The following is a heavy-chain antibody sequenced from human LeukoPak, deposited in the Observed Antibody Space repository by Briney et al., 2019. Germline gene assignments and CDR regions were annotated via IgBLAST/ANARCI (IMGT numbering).Heavy chain of an antibody. V-gene: IGHV3-23*01. CDR1: GFTITSYP. D-gene: IGHD1-14*01. CDR3: AKGSGYYYEY. Sequence: SGGSLTLSCAASGFTITSYPMIWVRQAPGKGREWVSTIGTYGTPFYSNSVKGRFTISRDSPKNTLYLQMDRLRDDDTAVYDCAKGSGYYYEYWAQGTLVTVSS. CDR2: IGTYGTP. J-gene: IGHJ4*02.